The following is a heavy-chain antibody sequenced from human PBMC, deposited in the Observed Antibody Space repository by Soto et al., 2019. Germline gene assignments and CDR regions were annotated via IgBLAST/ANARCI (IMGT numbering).Heavy chain of an antibody. CDR1: GFNFINTG. V-gene: IGHV3-33*01. J-gene: IGHJ4*02. D-gene: IGHD3-16*01. CDR3: GRGITYGICDINY. Sequence: GGSLRLSCAVSGFNFINTGMHGVRQDPGKGLEWVAVIWYDGSNMFYADSVKGRFTISRDNSKKPVFLQMNSLSGEDTAGCYYGRGITYGICDINYLGQGTLVTVSS. CDR2: IWYDGSNM.